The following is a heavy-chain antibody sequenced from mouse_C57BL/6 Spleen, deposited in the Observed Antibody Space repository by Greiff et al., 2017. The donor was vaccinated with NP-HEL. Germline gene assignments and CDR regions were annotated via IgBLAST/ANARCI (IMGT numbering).Heavy chain of an antibody. CDR3: ARSEDYGNYGGDYFDY. CDR1: GYAFTNYL. J-gene: IGHJ2*01. Sequence: QVQLQQSGAELVRPGTSVKVSCKASGYAFTNYLIEWVKQRPGQGLEWIGVINPGSGGTNYNEKFKGKATLTADKSSSTAYMQLSSLTSEDSAVYFCARSEDYGNYGGDYFDYWGQGTTLTVSS. D-gene: IGHD2-1*01. V-gene: IGHV1-54*01. CDR2: INPGSGGT.